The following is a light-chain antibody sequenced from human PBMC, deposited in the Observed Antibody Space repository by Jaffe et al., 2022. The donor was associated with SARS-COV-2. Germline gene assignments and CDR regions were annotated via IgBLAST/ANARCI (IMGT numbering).Light chain of an antibody. V-gene: IGKV1-27*01. CDR3: QKYNSAPLFT. Sequence: DLQMTQSPSSLSASVGDRVTITCRASQGISNYLAWYQQKPGKVPKVLIYAASTLQSGVPSRFSGSGSGTDFTLTISSLQPEDVATYYCQKYNSAPLFTFGPGTKVEIK. CDR2: AAS. J-gene: IGKJ3*01. CDR1: QGISNY.